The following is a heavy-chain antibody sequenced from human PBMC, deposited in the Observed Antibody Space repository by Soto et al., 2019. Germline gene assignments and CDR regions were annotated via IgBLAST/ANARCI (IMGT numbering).Heavy chain of an antibody. CDR1: GGSIDNYY. V-gene: IGHV4-59*01. Sequence: LSLTCTVSGGSIDNYYWSWIRQPPGKGLEWIGYIYYSGSTKYNPSLKSRVTISADTSKNQFFLKLSSVTAADTAVYYCARGWIRYFDWPPGFDPWGQGTRVTV. D-gene: IGHD3-9*01. CDR2: IYYSGST. J-gene: IGHJ5*02. CDR3: ARGWIRYFDWPPGFDP.